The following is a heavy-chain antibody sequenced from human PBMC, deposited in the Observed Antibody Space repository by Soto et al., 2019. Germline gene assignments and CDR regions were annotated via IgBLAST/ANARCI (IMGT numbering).Heavy chain of an antibody. J-gene: IGHJ4*02. V-gene: IGHV3-15*07. CDR1: GFTFSNAW. Sequence: PGGSLRLSCAASGFTFSNAWMNWVRQAPGKGLEWVGRIKSKTDGGTTDYAAPVKGRFTISRDDSKNTLYLQMNSLKTEDTAVYYCTTSGRIQLWLRLMSFDYWGQGTLVTVSS. D-gene: IGHD5-18*01. CDR2: IKSKTDGGTT. CDR3: TTSGRIQLWLRLMSFDY.